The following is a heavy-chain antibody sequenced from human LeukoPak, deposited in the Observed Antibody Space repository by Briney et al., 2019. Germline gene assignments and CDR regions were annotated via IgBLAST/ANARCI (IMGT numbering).Heavy chain of an antibody. CDR1: GGSISSSSYY. Sequence: SETLSLTCTVSGGSISSSSYYWGWIRQPPGKGPEWIGYIYYSGSTNYNPSLESRVTISVDTSKNQFSLKLSSVTAADMAVYYCAREPRGYSYGPLDYWGQGTLVTVSS. D-gene: IGHD5-18*01. CDR2: IYYSGST. J-gene: IGHJ4*02. V-gene: IGHV4-61*01. CDR3: AREPRGYSYGPLDY.